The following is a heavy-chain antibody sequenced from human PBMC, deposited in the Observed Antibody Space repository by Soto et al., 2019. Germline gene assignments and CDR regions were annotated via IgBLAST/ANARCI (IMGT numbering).Heavy chain of an antibody. Sequence: GSLRLSCAASGFTISSYWMSWVRQAPGKGLVWVSRINSDGSSTSYADSVKGRFTISRDNAKNTLYLQMNSLRAEDTAVYYCWFGVAVAGPYWGQGTLVTVSS. J-gene: IGHJ4*02. CDR2: INSDGSST. V-gene: IGHV3-74*01. D-gene: IGHD6-19*01. CDR3: WFGVAVAGPY. CDR1: GFTISSYW.